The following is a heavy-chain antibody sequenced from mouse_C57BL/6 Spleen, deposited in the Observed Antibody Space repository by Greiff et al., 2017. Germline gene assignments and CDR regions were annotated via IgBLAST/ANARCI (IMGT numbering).Heavy chain of an antibody. CDR3: AREGSEDGYPFAY. J-gene: IGHJ3*01. D-gene: IGHD2-3*01. CDR2: INPSNGGT. CDR1: GYTFPSYW. V-gene: IGHV1-53*01. Sequence: VQLQQPGTELVKPGASVKLSCKAPGYTFPSYWMHWVKQRPGQGLEWIGNINPSNGGTNYHEKFKSKATLTVDKSSSTAYMQLSSLTTEDSAVYCCAREGSEDGYPFAYWAQGTLATVSA.